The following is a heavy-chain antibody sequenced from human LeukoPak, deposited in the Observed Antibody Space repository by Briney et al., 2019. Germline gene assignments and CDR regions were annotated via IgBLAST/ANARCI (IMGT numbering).Heavy chain of an antibody. CDR2: IKSKTDDGTK. CDR3: TTDPNYYGNSGLNY. CDR1: GITFSNAW. J-gene: IGHJ4*02. D-gene: IGHD3-22*01. Sequence: GGPLRLSCAASGITFSNAWMSWVRQAPGKGLEWVGRIKSKTDDGTKDYAAPVKGRFTISRDDSKDTLYLQMNSLKTEDTAVYYCTTDPNYYGNSGLNYWGQGTLVTVSS. V-gene: IGHV3-15*01.